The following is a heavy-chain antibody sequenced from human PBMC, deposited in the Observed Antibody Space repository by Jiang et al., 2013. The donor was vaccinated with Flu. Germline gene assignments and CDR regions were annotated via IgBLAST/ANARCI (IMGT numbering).Heavy chain of an antibody. D-gene: IGHD1-26*01. CDR2: IYYTGTT. Sequence: LLKPSETLSLSCTFSGGSISTYYWSWIRQPPGKGLEWIGYIYYTGTTSYNPSLKGRVLISVDTSKNQFSLKLRSVTAADTAVYYCARVNSGSYSDFAIWGQGTMVTVSS. V-gene: IGHV4-59*01. CDR3: ARVNSGSYSDFAI. J-gene: IGHJ3*02. CDR1: GGSISTYY.